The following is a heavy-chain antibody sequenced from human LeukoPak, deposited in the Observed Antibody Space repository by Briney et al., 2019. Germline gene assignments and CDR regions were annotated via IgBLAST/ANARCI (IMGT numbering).Heavy chain of an antibody. CDR1: GFTFSSYS. CDR3: ASLFNWNYDHWFDP. Sequence: GGSLRLSCAASGFTFSSYSMNWVRQAPGKGLEWVSSISSSSSYIYYADSVKGRFTISRDNAKNSLYLQMNSLRAEDTAVYYCASLFNWNYDHWFDPRGQGTLVTVSS. CDR2: ISSSSSYI. J-gene: IGHJ5*02. V-gene: IGHV3-21*01. D-gene: IGHD1-7*01.